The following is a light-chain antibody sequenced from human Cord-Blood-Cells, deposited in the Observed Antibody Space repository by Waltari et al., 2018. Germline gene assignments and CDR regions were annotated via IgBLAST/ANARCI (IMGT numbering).Light chain of an antibody. Sequence: DIVMTQSPDSLAVSLGERATINCKSSQSVLYSSNNQNYLAWYQQKPGQPPKLLIYWASTRESGVPDRVSGSGSGTDVTLTISSLQAEDVAVYYCQQYYSTPLTFGGGTKVEIK. J-gene: IGKJ4*01. CDR2: WAS. CDR1: QSVLYSSNNQNY. V-gene: IGKV4-1*01. CDR3: QQYYSTPLT.